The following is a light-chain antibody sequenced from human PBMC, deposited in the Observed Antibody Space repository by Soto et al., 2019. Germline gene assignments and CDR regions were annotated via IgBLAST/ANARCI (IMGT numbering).Light chain of an antibody. V-gene: IGKV1-39*01. J-gene: IGKJ4*01. Sequence: DIQMTLSPSTLSASVGERVTITCRASQSISSWLAWYQQKPGKAPKLLIFGASSLQSGGPSRFSGSGAGTEFTLTISSLQPEDVATDYCQESYGAPQFTFAGGTKVDIK. CDR2: GAS. CDR1: QSISSW. CDR3: QESYGAPQFT.